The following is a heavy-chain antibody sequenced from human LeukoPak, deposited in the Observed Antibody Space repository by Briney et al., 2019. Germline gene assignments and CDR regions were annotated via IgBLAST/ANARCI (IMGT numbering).Heavy chain of an antibody. CDR3: TRDPFSSGWSDS. J-gene: IGHJ4*02. CDR2: ICHIGSV. D-gene: IGHD6-19*01. V-gene: IGHV4-38-2*02. Sequence: PSETLSLTCAVSGYSISSGFYWGWIRRTPGKGLEWIGSICHIGSVFYNPSLKSRVNISVDTSKNQFSLNLISVTAADTALYFCTRDPFSSGWSDSWGPGILVTVAS. CDR1: GYSISSGFY.